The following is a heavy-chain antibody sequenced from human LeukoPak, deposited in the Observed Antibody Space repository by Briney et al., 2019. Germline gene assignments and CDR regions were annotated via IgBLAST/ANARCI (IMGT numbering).Heavy chain of an antibody. CDR3: AAGVDVLVPDGGWLDP. D-gene: IGHD2-2*01. Sequence: ASVKVSCKASGGTFSSYAISWVRQAPGQGLEWMGRIIPIFGIANYAQKFQGRVTITADKSTSTADMELSSLRSEDTAVYYCAAGVDVLVPDGGWLDPWGQGTMVTVSS. CDR2: IIPIFGIA. V-gene: IGHV1-69*04. J-gene: IGHJ5*02. CDR1: GGTFSSYA.